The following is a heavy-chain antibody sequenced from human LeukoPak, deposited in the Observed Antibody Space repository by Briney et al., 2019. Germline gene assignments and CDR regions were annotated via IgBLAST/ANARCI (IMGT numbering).Heavy chain of an antibody. V-gene: IGHV4-39*01. Sequence: PSETLSLTCTVSGGSISSSSYYWGWIRQPPGKGLEWIGSIYYSGSTYYNPSLKSRVTISVDTSKNQFSLKLSSVTAADTAVYYCARLTYYYDSSGYYLLGFDYWGQGTLVTVSS. CDR3: ARLTYYYDSSGYYLLGFDY. CDR2: IYYSGST. D-gene: IGHD3-22*01. J-gene: IGHJ4*02. CDR1: GGSISSSSYY.